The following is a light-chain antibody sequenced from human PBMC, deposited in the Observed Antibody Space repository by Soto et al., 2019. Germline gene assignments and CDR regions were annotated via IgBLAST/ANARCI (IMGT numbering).Light chain of an antibody. CDR1: QSVSSSY. CDR3: QQYGSSPLT. Sequence: EIELTQSPGTLSLSPGERATLSCRASQSVSSSYLAWYQQKPGQAPRLLIYGASIRATGIPDRFSGSGSGTDFTLTISRLEPEDFAVYYCQQYGSSPLTFGPGTKVDIK. CDR2: GAS. V-gene: IGKV3-20*01. J-gene: IGKJ3*01.